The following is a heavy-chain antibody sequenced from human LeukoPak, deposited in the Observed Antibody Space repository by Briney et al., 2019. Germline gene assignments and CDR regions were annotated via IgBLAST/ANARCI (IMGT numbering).Heavy chain of an antibody. CDR3: ARDRTDHYYYYMDV. V-gene: IGHV3-7*01. CDR1: GFTFSSYW. J-gene: IGHJ6*03. D-gene: IGHD1-1*01. Sequence: PGGSLRLSCAASGFTFSSYWMSWVRQAPGKGLEWVANIKQDGSEKYYVDSVKGRFTISRDNAKNSLYLQMNSLRAEDTAVYYCARDRTDHYYYYMDVWGRGTTVTVSS. CDR2: IKQDGSEK.